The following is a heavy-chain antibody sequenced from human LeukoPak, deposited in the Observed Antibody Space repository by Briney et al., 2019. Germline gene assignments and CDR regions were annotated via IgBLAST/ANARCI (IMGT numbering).Heavy chain of an antibody. Sequence: GGSLRLSCAASGFTFSSYAMHWVRQAPGKGLEWVGFIRSKTYGGTTEYAASVKGRFTISRDDSKSIAYLQMNSLETEDTAVYYCAKPATSILIYFDSWGQGTLVTVSS. V-gene: IGHV3-49*04. J-gene: IGHJ4*02. CDR3: AKPATSILIYFDS. D-gene: IGHD2-2*01. CDR2: IRSKTYGGTT. CDR1: GFTFSSYA.